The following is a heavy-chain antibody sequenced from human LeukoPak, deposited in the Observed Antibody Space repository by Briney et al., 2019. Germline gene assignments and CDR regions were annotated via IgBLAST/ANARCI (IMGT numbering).Heavy chain of an antibody. Sequence: GGSLSLSCAASGFTFSDYCMSWIRQAPGKGLEWVSVIYSGGNTYYADSVKGRCSISRDNSKNTVFLQINILRAEDTAVYYCARGDYNWNDLDPWGQGTLVTVSA. CDR3: ARGDYNWNDLDP. J-gene: IGHJ5*02. V-gene: IGHV3-53*01. D-gene: IGHD1-1*01. CDR1: GFTFSDYC. CDR2: IYSGGNT.